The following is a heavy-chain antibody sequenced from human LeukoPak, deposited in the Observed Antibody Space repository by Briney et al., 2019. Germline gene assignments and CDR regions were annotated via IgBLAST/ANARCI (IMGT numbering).Heavy chain of an antibody. D-gene: IGHD1-1*01. Sequence: SKTLSLTCTVSGGSISSSSYYWGWIRQPPGKGLEWIGSIYYSGSTFYTPSLKSRVTISVDTSKNQFSLKLSSVTAADTAVYYCARFREHLRRMRGHVEYYFDYWGQGTLVTVSS. CDR2: IYYSGST. CDR3: ARFREHLRRMRGHVEYYFDY. V-gene: IGHV4-39*01. CDR1: GGSISSSSYY. J-gene: IGHJ4*02.